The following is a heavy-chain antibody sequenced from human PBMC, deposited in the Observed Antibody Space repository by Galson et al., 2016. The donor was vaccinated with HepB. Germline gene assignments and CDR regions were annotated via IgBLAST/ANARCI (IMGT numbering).Heavy chain of an antibody. CDR3: ATSWSDCSGGSCYSGWFDP. CDR2: ISFDGSNK. J-gene: IGHJ5*02. V-gene: IGHV3-30*04. CDR1: GFTFRSYA. Sequence: SLRLSCAASGFTFRSYAMSWVRQAPGKGLEWVAVISFDGSNKYYRDSVKGRFTISRDDSKNTLYLEMNGLRAEDTAVYYCATSWSDCSGGSCYSGWFDPWGQGALVTVSS. D-gene: IGHD2-15*01.